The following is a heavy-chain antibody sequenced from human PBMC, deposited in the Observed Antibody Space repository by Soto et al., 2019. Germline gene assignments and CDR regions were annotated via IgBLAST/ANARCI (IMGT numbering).Heavy chain of an antibody. CDR1: GFTFSSYA. D-gene: IGHD1-1*01. CDR2: ISGSGGST. V-gene: IGHV3-23*01. J-gene: IGHJ4*02. Sequence: GGSLRLSCAASGFTFSSYAMSWVRQAPGKGLEWVSAISGSGGSTYYADSVKGRFTISRDNSKNTLYLQMNSLRAEDTAVYYCAKQISPPGSDTHTEPYDYWGQGTLVTVSS. CDR3: AKQISPPGSDTHTEPYDY.